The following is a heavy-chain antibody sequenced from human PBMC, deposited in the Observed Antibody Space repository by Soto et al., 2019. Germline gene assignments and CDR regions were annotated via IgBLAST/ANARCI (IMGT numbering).Heavy chain of an antibody. CDR1: GGSINSGGYY. CDR3: SSGYRYGYFAF. J-gene: IGHJ4*02. D-gene: IGHD5-18*01. V-gene: IGHV4-31*03. CDR2: IYYSGST. Sequence: SETLSLTCTVSGGSINSGGYYWSWIRQHPGKGLEWIGYIYYSGSTYHNPSLKSRVTISVDTSKNQFSLKLSSVTAADTAVYYCSSGYRYGYFAFWGLRTLVPVSS.